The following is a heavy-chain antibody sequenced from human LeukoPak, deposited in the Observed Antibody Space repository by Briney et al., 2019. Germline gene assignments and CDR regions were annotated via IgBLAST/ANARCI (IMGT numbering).Heavy chain of an antibody. Sequence: PGGSLRLSCAAFGFTVSSNYMSWFRQAPGKGLEWVSYIGTSASTKYYADSVKGRFTISRDNAKNSLYLQMNSLRAEDTAVYYCARVGSLAAAGTPDYWGQGTLVTVSS. J-gene: IGHJ4*02. CDR2: IGTSASTK. V-gene: IGHV3-11*01. CDR1: GFTVSSNY. D-gene: IGHD6-13*01. CDR3: ARVGSLAAAGTPDY.